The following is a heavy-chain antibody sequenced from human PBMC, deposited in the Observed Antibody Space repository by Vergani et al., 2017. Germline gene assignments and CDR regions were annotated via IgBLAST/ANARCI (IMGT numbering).Heavy chain of an antibody. CDR3: GRIRHPHYYDSSPGDYYYMDV. D-gene: IGHD3-22*01. CDR2: IYPGDSDT. Sequence: EVQLVQSGAEVKKPGESLKISCKGSGYSFTSYWIGWVRQMPGKGLEWMGIIYPGDSDTRYSPSFQGQVTISADKSISTAYLQWSSLKASDTAMYYCGRIRHPHYYDSSPGDYYYMDVWGKGTTVTVSS. CDR1: GYSFTSYW. J-gene: IGHJ6*03. V-gene: IGHV5-51*01.